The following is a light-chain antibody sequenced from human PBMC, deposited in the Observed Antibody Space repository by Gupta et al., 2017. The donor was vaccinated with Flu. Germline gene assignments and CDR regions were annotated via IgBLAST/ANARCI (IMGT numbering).Light chain of an antibody. J-gene: IGLJ2*01. CDR1: L. Sequence: LVSWYHQLPVTCPKLLISAVSKRPSVVSSRFSGSKSGTTASLTISGLQMDDDGDYFCCSYARLTTVVFGGGTKLTVL. V-gene: IGLV2-23*02. CDR3: CSYARLTTVV. CDR2: AVS.